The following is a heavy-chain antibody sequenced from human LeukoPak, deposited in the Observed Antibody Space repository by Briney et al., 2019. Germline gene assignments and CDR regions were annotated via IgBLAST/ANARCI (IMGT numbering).Heavy chain of an antibody. J-gene: IGHJ4*02. Sequence: GGSLRLSCAASGFTFSSYAMGWVRQAPGKGLEWVSAISGSGVTTYYADSVKGRFTISRDNSKNTLCLQMNSLRAEDTALYYCAKDRDYYLVGFFDYWGQGTLVTVSS. V-gene: IGHV3-23*01. CDR2: ISGSGVTT. CDR3: AKDRDYYLVGFFDY. CDR1: GFTFSSYA. D-gene: IGHD3-10*01.